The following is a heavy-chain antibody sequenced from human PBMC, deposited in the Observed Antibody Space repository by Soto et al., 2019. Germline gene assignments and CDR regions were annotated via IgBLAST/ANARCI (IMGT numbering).Heavy chain of an antibody. D-gene: IGHD3-10*01. CDR3: ASQGVASYNWFDP. Sequence: QVQLQESGPGLVKPSQTLSLTCSVSGASISSGDYYWSWIRQPPGKGLEWIGHIYDSGSTSYSPSLNSLDTISLDTSRNQFSLKLSSVTAADTAVYYCASQGVASYNWFDPCGQGTLVTVSS. V-gene: IGHV4-30-4*01. J-gene: IGHJ5*02. CDR2: IYDSGST. CDR1: GASISSGDYY.